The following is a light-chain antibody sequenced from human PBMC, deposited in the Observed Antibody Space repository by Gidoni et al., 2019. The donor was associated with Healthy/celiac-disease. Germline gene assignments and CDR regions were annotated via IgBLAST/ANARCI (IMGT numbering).Light chain of an antibody. CDR2: GAS. CDR1: QSVSSSY. CDR3: QQYGSSPLT. Sequence: EIVLTQSPGTLSLSPGERATLSCRASQSVSSSYLAWYQQKPGHAPRLLIYGASSRATGIPDRFSGSGSGTDFTLTISSLEPEDFAVYYCQQYGSSPLTCGGGTKVEIK. J-gene: IGKJ4*01. V-gene: IGKV3-20*01.